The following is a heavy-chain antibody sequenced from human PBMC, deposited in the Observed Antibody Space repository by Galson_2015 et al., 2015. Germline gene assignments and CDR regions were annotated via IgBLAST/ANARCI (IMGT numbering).Heavy chain of an antibody. Sequence: SLRLSCAASGFTFSSYSMNWVRQAPGKGLEWVSYIGSSSSTIYYADSVKGRFTISRDNAKNSLYLQMNSLRAGDTAVYYCATAGFYDSSSIYYWGQGTLVTVSS. D-gene: IGHD3-22*01. CDR2: IGSSSSTI. CDR3: ATAGFYDSSSIYY. V-gene: IGHV3-48*01. J-gene: IGHJ4*02. CDR1: GFTFSSYS.